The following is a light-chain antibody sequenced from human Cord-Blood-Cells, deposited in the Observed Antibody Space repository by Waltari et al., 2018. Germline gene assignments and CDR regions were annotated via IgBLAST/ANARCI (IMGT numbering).Light chain of an antibody. V-gene: IGLV2-14*01. CDR3: SSYTSSSTYV. Sequence: QSALTQPASVSGSPGQSITISCPGTSSDVGGYNYVSWYQQHPDNAPKLIIYDVSNRPSGVSNRFSGSKSGNTASLTISGLQAEDEADYYCSSYTSSSTYVFGTGTKVTVL. J-gene: IGLJ1*01. CDR2: DVS. CDR1: SSDVGGYNY.